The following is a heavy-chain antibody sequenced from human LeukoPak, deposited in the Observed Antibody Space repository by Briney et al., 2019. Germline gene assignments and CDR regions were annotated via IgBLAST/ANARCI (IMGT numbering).Heavy chain of an antibody. CDR1: GFTASRNY. Sequence: GGSLRLSCAASGFTASRNYMSGVRQAPGKGLEWVSVISSGGNTYYTDSVKGRFTISRDNSKNTLYLQMSSLRVEDTAVYYCARNDRGAFDIWGQGTMVTVSS. D-gene: IGHD3-22*01. CDR3: ARNDRGAFDI. V-gene: IGHV3-53*01. CDR2: ISSGGNT. J-gene: IGHJ3*02.